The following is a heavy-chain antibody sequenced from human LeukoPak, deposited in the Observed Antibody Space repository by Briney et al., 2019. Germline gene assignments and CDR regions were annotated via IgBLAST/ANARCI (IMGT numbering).Heavy chain of an antibody. CDR2: ISAYSTYNGNT. D-gene: IGHD3-10*01. CDR3: ARGRGFGESLSDY. CDR1: GYTFTSYG. J-gene: IGHJ4*02. V-gene: IGHV1-18*01. Sequence: ASVKVSCKASGYTFTSYGISWVRQAPGQGPEWMGWISAYSTYNGNTNYAQKFQGRVTMTTDTSTSTAYMELRSLRSDDTAVYYCARGRGFGESLSDYWGQGTLVTVSS.